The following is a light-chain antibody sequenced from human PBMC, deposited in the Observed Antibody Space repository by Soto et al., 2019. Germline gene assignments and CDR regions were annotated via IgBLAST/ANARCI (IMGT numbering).Light chain of an antibody. V-gene: IGKV3-15*01. J-gene: IGKJ4*01. CDR3: QQYNNSPLT. Sequence: IVMTQSPASLSVSPGERATLSCRASQSVSSNLAWHQQKPGQAPRLLIYAASTRATGIPARFSGSGSGTEFTLTISSLQSEDFAVYYCQQYNNSPLTFGGGTKVEIK. CDR1: QSVSSN. CDR2: AAS.